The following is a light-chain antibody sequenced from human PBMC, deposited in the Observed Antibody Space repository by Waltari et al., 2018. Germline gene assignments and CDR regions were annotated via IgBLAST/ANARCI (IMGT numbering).Light chain of an antibody. V-gene: IGKV3-15*01. CDR2: GAS. CDR1: QSVSSN. J-gene: IGKJ1*01. CDR3: QQYYSTPPT. Sequence: EIVMTQSPATLSVSPGARATPSCRASQSVSSNLAWYQQKPGQAPRPLIYGASTRATGIPARFSGSGSGTDFTLTISSLQAEDVAVYYCQQYYSTPPTFGQGTKVEIK.